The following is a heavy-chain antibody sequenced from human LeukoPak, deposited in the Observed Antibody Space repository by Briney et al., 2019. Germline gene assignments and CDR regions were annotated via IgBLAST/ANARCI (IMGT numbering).Heavy chain of an antibody. CDR2: VYFSGTT. V-gene: IGHV4-39*01. D-gene: IGHD2-2*01. J-gene: IGHJ4*02. CDR1: GGSLITYH. Sequence: SETLFLTLTISGGSLITYHWGWVRQPPGEGPGWIGSVYFSGTTYYNPSLKSRVTISVDTSKNQFSLKLTSVTAADTAVYYCASPFDSSTTCYRYWGQGTLVTVSS. CDR3: ASPFDSSTTCYRY.